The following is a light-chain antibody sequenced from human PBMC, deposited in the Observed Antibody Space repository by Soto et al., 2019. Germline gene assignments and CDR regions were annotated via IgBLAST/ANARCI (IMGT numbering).Light chain of an antibody. CDR1: QSIGSW. CDR3: QQYNGYSPARA. CDR2: DAS. Sequence: DTQMTQSPSTLSASVGDSVTITCRASQSIGSWLAWYQHKPGKAPKLLIFDASTLEGGVPSRFSGSGSGTEFTLTISSLQPDDFAVYYCQQYNGYSPARAFGQGTKVEIK. V-gene: IGKV1-5*01. J-gene: IGKJ1*01.